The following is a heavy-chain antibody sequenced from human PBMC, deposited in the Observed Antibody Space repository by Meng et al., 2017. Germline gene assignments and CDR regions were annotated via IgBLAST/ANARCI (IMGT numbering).Heavy chain of an antibody. D-gene: IGHD2-15*01. CDR3: ALVAAASYFDY. J-gene: IGHJ4*02. Sequence: GESLRLSCAASGFTFSSYAMHWVRQAPGKGLEWVAVISYDGSNKYYADSVKGRFTISRDNSKNTLYLQMNSLRAEDTAVYYCALVAAASYFDYWGQGTLVTVSS. CDR1: GFTFSSYA. CDR2: ISYDGSNK. V-gene: IGHV3-30*04.